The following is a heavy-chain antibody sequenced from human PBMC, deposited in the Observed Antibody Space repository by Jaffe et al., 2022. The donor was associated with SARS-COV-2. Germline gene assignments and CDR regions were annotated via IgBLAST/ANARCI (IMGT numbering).Heavy chain of an antibody. V-gene: IGHV3-74*01. Sequence: EVHLVESGGGLVQPGGSLRLSCAASRFTFSSDWMHWVRHVPGKGLMWVSRIHKNGVTTDYADSVKGRFTISRDNAKNTLYLQMNSLRVEDTAMYYCVRDGYEYAFDIWGQGTMVTVSS. CDR1: RFTFSSDW. CDR3: VRDGYEYAFDI. CDR2: IHKNGVTT. J-gene: IGHJ3*02. D-gene: IGHD5-12*01.